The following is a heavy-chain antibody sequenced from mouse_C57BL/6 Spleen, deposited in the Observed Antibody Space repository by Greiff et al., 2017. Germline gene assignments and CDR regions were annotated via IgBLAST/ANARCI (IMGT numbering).Heavy chain of an antibody. D-gene: IGHD2-4*01. CDR2: IWSGGST. V-gene: IGHV2-2*01. J-gene: IGHJ2*01. CDR1: GFSLTSYG. CDR3: TRKGDYDYFDY. Sequence: QVQLKQSGPGLVQPSPRLSITCTVSGFSLTSYGVHWVRQSPGKGLEWLGVIWSGGSTDYNAAFISRLSIFKDNSKTQVFFKMNSLQADATAIYYCTRKGDYDYFDYWGQGTTLTVAS.